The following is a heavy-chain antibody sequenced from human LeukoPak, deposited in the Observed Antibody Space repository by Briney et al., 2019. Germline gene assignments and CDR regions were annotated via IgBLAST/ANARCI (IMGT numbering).Heavy chain of an antibody. V-gene: IGHV3-23*01. Sequence: GGSLRLSCATAGFIFSDYAMRWVRQAPGKGLEWVSSISSSGATPHYADSVMGRFTISRDNSKSTLYLQMNSLSVEDTAVYHCAKDVGPVLFDYWGQGTLVTVSS. D-gene: IGHD2-15*01. CDR3: AKDVGPVLFDY. CDR2: ISSSGATP. CDR1: GFIFSDYA. J-gene: IGHJ4*02.